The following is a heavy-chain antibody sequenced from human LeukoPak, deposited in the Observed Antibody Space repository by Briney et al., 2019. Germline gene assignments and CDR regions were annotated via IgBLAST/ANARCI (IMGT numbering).Heavy chain of an antibody. Sequence: KASETLSLTCTVSGGSISSYYWSWIRQPPGKGLEWIGYIYYSGSTNYNPSLKSRVTISVDTSKNQFSLKLSSVTAADTAVYYCARVMTMDRSGAFDIWGQGTMVTVSS. J-gene: IGHJ3*02. CDR2: IYYSGST. D-gene: IGHD4/OR15-4a*01. V-gene: IGHV4-59*01. CDR1: GGSISSYY. CDR3: ARVMTMDRSGAFDI.